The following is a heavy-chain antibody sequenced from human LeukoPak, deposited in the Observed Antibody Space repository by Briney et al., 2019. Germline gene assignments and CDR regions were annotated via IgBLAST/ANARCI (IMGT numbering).Heavy chain of an antibody. CDR3: ARDLLSDILTGYHTYYYYGMDV. CDR2: IYSDGST. Sequence: GGSLRLSCAASGFIVSGDFMSWVRQAPGKGLEWVSVIYSDGSTYYADSVKGRFTISRDNSKNTLDLQMTGLRAEDTAVYYCARDLLSDILTGYHTYYYYGMDVWGQGTTVTVSS. V-gene: IGHV3-53*01. CDR1: GFIVSGDF. D-gene: IGHD3-9*01. J-gene: IGHJ6*02.